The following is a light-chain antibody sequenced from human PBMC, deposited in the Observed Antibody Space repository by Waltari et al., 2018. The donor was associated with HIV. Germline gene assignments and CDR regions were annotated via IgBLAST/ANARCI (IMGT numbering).Light chain of an antibody. CDR2: KNK. V-gene: IGLV1-40*03. Sequence: QSVLTQPPSISGAPGQRITVSCSGTSPTLGAGYDVHWYQQLPGTAPKLLLYKNKNRPSGVPYRFSASKSDASASLAITGLQAADEGDYFCQSYDTSLSAWVFGGGTRLTVL. CDR3: QSYDTSLSAWV. J-gene: IGLJ2*01. CDR1: SPTLGAGYD.